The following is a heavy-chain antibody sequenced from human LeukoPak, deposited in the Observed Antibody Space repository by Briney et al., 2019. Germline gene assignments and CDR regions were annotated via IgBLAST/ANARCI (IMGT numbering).Heavy chain of an antibody. CDR2: ISSSGST. Sequence: SETLSLTCTVSGDSISSGDYYWSWIRQPAGKGLEWIGRISSSGSTNYNPSLKSRVTISVDTSKNQFSLKLSSVTAADTAVYYCARGPRTYSSSWYRWFDPWGQGTLVTVSS. CDR3: ARGPRTYSSSWYRWFDP. CDR1: GDSISSGDYY. V-gene: IGHV4-61*02. J-gene: IGHJ5*02. D-gene: IGHD6-13*01.